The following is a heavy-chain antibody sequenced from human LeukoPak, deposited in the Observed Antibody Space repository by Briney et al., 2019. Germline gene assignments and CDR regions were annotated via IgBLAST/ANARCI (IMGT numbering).Heavy chain of an antibody. V-gene: IGHV1-2*06. CDR3: ARANWHDVVNWFDP. Sequence: ASVKVSCKDSGYTFTGYYMHWVRQAPGQGLEWMGRINPNSGGTNYAQKLQGRVTMTTDTSTSTAYMELRSLRSDDTAVYYCARANWHDVVNWFDPWGQGTLVTVSS. CDR2: INPNSGGT. D-gene: IGHD1-1*01. CDR1: GYTFTGYY. J-gene: IGHJ5*02.